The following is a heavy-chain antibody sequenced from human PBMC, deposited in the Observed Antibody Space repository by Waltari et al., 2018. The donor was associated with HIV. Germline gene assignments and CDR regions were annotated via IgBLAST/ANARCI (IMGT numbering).Heavy chain of an antibody. CDR2: ISSSSFNI. CDR1: GFSFGDYA. V-gene: IGHV3-48*02. J-gene: IGHJ6*02. CDR3: ARDTLNFFFGLDV. Sequence: EEQLVESGGGLVHPGGSLKLSCAASGFSFGDYAMNWVRQAPGKGLVWIAYISSSSFNIKYVDSVRGRFTISRDNTQNSLSLQMNNLIDEDTAKYFCARDTLNFFFGLDVWGHGTTVAVSS.